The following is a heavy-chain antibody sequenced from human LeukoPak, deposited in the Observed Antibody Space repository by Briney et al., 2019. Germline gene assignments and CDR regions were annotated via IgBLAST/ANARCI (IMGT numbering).Heavy chain of an antibody. V-gene: IGHV4-30-2*01. D-gene: IGHD3-16*02. J-gene: IGHJ4*02. Sequence: KSSQTLSLTCTVSGGSISSGGYYWSWIRQPPGKGLEWIGYIYHSGSTHYSPSLKSRVTMSVDTSKNQFSLKLSSVTAADTAVYYCATGEITFGGVIAHDYWGQGALVTVSS. CDR3: ATGEITFGGVIAHDY. CDR1: GGSISSGGYY. CDR2: IYHSGST.